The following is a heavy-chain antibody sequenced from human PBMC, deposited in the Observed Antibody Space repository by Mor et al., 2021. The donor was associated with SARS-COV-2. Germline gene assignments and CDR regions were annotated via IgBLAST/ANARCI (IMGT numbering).Heavy chain of an antibody. CDR2: SQDGSNK. CDR3: AKALYDFWSGPYTGPFDY. Sequence: SQDGSNKYYADSVKGRFTISRDTSKNTLYLQMNSLRAEDTAVYYCAKALYDFWSGPYTGPFDYWGPGTLVTVSS. J-gene: IGHJ4*02. V-gene: IGHV3-30-3*02. D-gene: IGHD3-3*01.